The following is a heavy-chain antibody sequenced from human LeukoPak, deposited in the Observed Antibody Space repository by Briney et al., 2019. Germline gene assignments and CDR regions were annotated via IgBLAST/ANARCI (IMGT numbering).Heavy chain of an antibody. J-gene: IGHJ4*02. Sequence: TGGSLRLSCAASGFTFSSYAMSWFRRPPGKGLEWVSAISGSGGSTYYADSVKGRFTISRANSENTLYLQMNNLRAEDTAVYYCAKATGYLLWGQGTLVTVSS. V-gene: IGHV3-23*01. D-gene: IGHD1-14*01. CDR1: GFTFSSYA. CDR3: AKATGYLL. CDR2: ISGSGGST.